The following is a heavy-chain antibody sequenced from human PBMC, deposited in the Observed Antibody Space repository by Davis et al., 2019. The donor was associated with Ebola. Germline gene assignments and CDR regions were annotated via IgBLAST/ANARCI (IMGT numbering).Heavy chain of an antibody. CDR1: GFTFSSYN. D-gene: IGHD3-10*01. J-gene: IGHJ6*02. CDR3: ARGHRELLWFGEDYYYGMDV. CDR2: ISSSSSTI. V-gene: IGHV3-48*02. Sequence: PGGSLRLSCAASGFTFSSYNMNWVRQAPGKGLEWVSYISSSSSTIYYADSVKGRFTISRDNAKSSLYLQMNSLRDEDTAVYYCARGHRELLWFGEDYYYGMDVWGQGTTVTVSS.